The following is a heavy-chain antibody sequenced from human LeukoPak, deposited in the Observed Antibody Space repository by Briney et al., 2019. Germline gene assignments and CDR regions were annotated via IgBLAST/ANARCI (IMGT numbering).Heavy chain of an antibody. J-gene: IGHJ4*02. Sequence: PGGSLRLSCAASGFTFSSYAMHWVRQAPGKGLEWVAVISYDGSNKYYADSVKGRFTISRDNSKNTLYLQMNSLRAEDTAVYYCARSESRRKLVQFGVVIQPFDYWGQGTLVTVSS. D-gene: IGHD3-3*01. CDR1: GFTFSSYA. CDR2: ISYDGSNK. CDR3: ARSESRRKLVQFGVVIQPFDY. V-gene: IGHV3-30-3*01.